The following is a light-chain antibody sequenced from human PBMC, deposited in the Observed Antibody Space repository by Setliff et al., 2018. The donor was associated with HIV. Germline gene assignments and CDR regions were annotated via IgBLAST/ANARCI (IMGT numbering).Light chain of an antibody. CDR3: SSYTSSSTDV. CDR2: DVS. V-gene: IGLV2-14*01. J-gene: IGLJ1*01. CDR1: SNDVGAYNT. Sequence: QSALPQPASVSGSPGQSITISCTGTSNDVGAYNTVYWYQQHPGEAPKLMIYDVSTRPSGVSNRFSDSKSGNTASLTISGLQTEDEADYYCSSYTSSSTDVLGTGTKVTVL.